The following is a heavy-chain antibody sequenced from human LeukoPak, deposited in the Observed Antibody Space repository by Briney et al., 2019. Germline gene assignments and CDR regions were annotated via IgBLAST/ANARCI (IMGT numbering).Heavy chain of an antibody. J-gene: IGHJ5*02. V-gene: IGHV1-2*02. CDR1: GYTFTSYY. CDR2: INPNSGGT. Sequence: ASVKVSCKASGYTFTSYYMHWVRQAPGQGLEWMGWINPNSGGTNYAQKFQGRVTMTRDTSISTAYMELSRLRSDDTAVYYCARGPVRNIAAAGSVRFDPWGQGTLVTVSS. CDR3: ARGPVRNIAAAGSVRFDP. D-gene: IGHD6-13*01.